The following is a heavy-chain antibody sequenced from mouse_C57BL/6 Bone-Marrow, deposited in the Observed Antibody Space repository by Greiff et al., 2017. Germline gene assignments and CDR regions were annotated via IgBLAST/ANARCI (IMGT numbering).Heavy chain of an antibody. CDR3: ARGSLRGFDY. Sequence: EVQLQESGPELVKPGASVKIPCKASGYTFTDYNMDWVKQSHGKSLEWIGDINPNNGGTIYNQKFKGKATLTVDKSSSTAYMRLRRLTSEDTAGYYCARGSLRGFDYWGQGTTLTVSA. V-gene: IGHV1-18*01. CDR2: INPNNGGT. J-gene: IGHJ2*01. CDR1: GYTFTDYN.